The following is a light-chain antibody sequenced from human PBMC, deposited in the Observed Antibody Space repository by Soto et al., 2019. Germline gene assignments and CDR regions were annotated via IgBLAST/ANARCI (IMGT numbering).Light chain of an antibody. J-gene: IGKJ1*01. CDR3: QQRYRWPET. CDR1: QSVTNF. CDR2: NAS. V-gene: IGKV3-11*01. Sequence: EIVLTQSPGTLSLSPGERATLSCRASQSVTNFLAWYQQKPGQSPSLLIYNASHRATGIPARFSGSGSGTDFTLTISSLEPEDFAVYYYQQRYRWPETFGQGTKVEIK.